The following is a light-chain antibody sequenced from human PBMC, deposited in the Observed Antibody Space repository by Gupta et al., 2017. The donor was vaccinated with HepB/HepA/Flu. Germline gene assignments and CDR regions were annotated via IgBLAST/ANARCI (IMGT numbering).Light chain of an antibody. CDR3: QSYDNSLSGYV. CDR1: SSNIGATYD. J-gene: IGLJ1*01. V-gene: IGLV1-40*01. CDR2: GNN. Sequence: SVLTQPPSVSGAPGQRVTISCTGSSSNIGATYDVHWYQQFPGTAPKLLIFGNNHRPSGVPDRFSGSKSGTSASLAITGLQAEDEADYYCQSYDNSLSGYVFGTGTKVTVL.